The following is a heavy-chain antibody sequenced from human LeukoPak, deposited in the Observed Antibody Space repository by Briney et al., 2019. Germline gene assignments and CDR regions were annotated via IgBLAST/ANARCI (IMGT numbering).Heavy chain of an antibody. CDR3: TRDGDGSGSYPLNS. Sequence: GGSLRLSCAASGFIVSTNYMSWVRQAPGQGLEWVSVIYRDDTTYYADSVKGRFTISRDNVKNSLYLQMNSLRVEDTAVHYCTRDGDGSGSYPLNSWGQGTLVTVSS. V-gene: IGHV3-53*01. J-gene: IGHJ4*02. CDR2: IYRDDTT. D-gene: IGHD3-10*01. CDR1: GFIVSTNY.